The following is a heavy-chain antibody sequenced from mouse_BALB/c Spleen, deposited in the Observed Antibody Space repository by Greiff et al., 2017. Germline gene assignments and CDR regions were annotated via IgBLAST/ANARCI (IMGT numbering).Heavy chain of an antibody. CDR1: GFTFSSYG. CDR3: ARHDYADY. V-gene: IGHV5-6*03. CDR2: ISSGGSYT. Sequence: EVMLVESGGGLVQPGGSRKLSCAASGFTFSSYGMSWVRQTPDKRLEWVATISSGGSYTYYPDSVKGRFTISRDNAKNTLYLQMSSLKSEDTAMYYCARHDYADYWGQGTTLTVSS. D-gene: IGHD2-4*01. J-gene: IGHJ2*01.